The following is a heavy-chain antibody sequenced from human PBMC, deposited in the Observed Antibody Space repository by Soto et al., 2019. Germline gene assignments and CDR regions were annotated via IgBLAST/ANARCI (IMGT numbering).Heavy chain of an antibody. CDR3: ARDSNYYDSSGV. V-gene: IGHV3-48*02. Sequence: GGSLRLSCAASGFTFSSYSMNWVRQAPGKGLEWVSYISSSSSTIYYADSVKGGFTTTSDNAKNSLYLQMNSLRDEDTAVYYCARDSNYYDSSGVWGQGTMVTVSS. D-gene: IGHD3-22*01. J-gene: IGHJ3*01. CDR1: GFTFSSYS. CDR2: ISSSSSTI.